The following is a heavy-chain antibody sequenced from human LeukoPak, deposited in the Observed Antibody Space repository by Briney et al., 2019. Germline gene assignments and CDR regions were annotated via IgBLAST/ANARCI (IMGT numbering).Heavy chain of an antibody. CDR1: GYTFTRYY. D-gene: IGHD3-22*01. Sequence: GASVKVSCKASGYTFTRYYMHWVRQAPGQGLEWMGIINPSGGSTSYAQKFQGRVTMTRDTSTSTVYMELSSLRSEDTAVYYCARGREHYDSSGYSFDYWGQGTLVTVSS. CDR3: ARGREHYDSSGYSFDY. V-gene: IGHV1-46*01. J-gene: IGHJ4*02. CDR2: INPSGGST.